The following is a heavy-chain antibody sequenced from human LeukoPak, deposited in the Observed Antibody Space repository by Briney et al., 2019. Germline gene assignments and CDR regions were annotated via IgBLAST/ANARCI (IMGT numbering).Heavy chain of an antibody. Sequence: SGGSLRLSCAASGFTFDDYAMHWVRQAPGKGLEWVSGISWNSGSIGYADSVKGRFTISRDNAKNSLYLQMNSLRAEDTALCYCAKAAAPHIVVVPAAPQNYYGMDVWGQGTTVTVSS. J-gene: IGHJ6*02. D-gene: IGHD2-2*01. V-gene: IGHV3-9*01. CDR2: ISWNSGSI. CDR3: AKAAAPHIVVVPAAPQNYYGMDV. CDR1: GFTFDDYA.